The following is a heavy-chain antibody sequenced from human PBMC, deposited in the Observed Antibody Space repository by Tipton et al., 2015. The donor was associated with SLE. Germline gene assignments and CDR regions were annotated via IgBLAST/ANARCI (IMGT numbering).Heavy chain of an antibody. CDR3: VKWDYYGMDV. Sequence: TLSLTCTVSGGSISSSSYYWGWIRQPPGKGLEWIGSIYYSGSTYYNPSLKSRVTISVDTSKNQFSLKLSSVTAADTAVYYCVKWDYYGMDVWGQGTTVTVSS. J-gene: IGHJ6*02. V-gene: IGHV4-39*07. D-gene: IGHD1-26*01. CDR2: IYYSGST. CDR1: GGSISSSSYY.